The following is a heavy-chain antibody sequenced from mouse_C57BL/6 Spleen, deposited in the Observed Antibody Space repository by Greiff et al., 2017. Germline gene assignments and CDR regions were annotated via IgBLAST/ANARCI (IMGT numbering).Heavy chain of an antibody. CDR2: IYPGDGDT. CDR1: GYAFSSSW. Sequence: VKLVESGPELVKPGASVKISCKASGYAFSSSWMNWVKQRPGKGLEWIGRIYPGDGDTNYNGKFKGKATLTADKSSSTAYMQLSSLTSEDSAVYFCAMIDYDYGYAMDYWGQGTSVTVSS. J-gene: IGHJ4*01. CDR3: AMIDYDYGYAMDY. V-gene: IGHV1-82*01. D-gene: IGHD2-4*01.